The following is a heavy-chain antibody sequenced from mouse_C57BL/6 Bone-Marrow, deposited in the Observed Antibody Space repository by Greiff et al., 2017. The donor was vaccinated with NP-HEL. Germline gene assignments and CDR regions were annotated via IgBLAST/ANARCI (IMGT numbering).Heavy chain of an antibody. CDR3: ARTYYYGSSTYFDY. CDR1: GFTFTDYY. Sequence: DVQLVESGGGLVQPGGSLSLSCAASGFTFTDYYMSWVRQPPGKALEWLGFIRNKANGYTTEYSASVKGRFTISRDNSQSILYLQMNALRAEDSATYYCARTYYYGSSTYFDYWGQGTTLTVSS. D-gene: IGHD1-1*01. CDR2: IRNKANGYTT. J-gene: IGHJ2*01. V-gene: IGHV7-3*01.